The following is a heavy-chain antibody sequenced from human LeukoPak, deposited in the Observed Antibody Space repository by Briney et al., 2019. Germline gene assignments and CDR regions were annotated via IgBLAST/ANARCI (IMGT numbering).Heavy chain of an antibody. CDR2: ISSSSSYI. V-gene: IGHV3-21*04. Sequence: PGGSLRLSCAASGFTFSSYSMNWVRQAPGKGLEWVSSISSSSSYIYYADSVKGRFTISRDNAKNSLYLQMNSLRSEDTAVYYCARSRGDNWNDEYYFDYWGQGTLVTVSS. J-gene: IGHJ4*02. D-gene: IGHD1-20*01. CDR3: ARSRGDNWNDEYYFDY. CDR1: GFTFSSYS.